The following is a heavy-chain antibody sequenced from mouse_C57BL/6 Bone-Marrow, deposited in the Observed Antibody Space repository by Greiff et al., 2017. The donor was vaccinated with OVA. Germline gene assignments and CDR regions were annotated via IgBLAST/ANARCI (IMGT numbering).Heavy chain of an antibody. CDR2: ISSGGSYT. J-gene: IGHJ4*01. V-gene: IGHV5-6*01. D-gene: IGHD1-1*01. Sequence: EVKLQESGGDLVKPGGSLKLSCTASGFTFSSYGMSWVRQTPAKRLEWVATISSGGSYTYYPDSVKGRFTISRDNAKNTLYLQMSRLKSEDTAMYYCARHYYGSSYYAMDYWGQGTSVTVSS. CDR3: ARHYYGSSYYAMDY. CDR1: GFTFSSYG.